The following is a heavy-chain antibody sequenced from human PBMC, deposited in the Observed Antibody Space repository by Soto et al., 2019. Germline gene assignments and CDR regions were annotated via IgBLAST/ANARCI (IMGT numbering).Heavy chain of an antibody. CDR3: AKHLDVATQFDY. D-gene: IGHD5-12*01. J-gene: IGHJ4*02. Sequence: EVQLLESGGGLVQPGGSLRLSCAASGFTFSSYAMSWVRQAPGKGLEWVSAISASGGATYYADSVKGRFTISRDISKNTLYLQMNSLRAEDTALYFCAKHLDVATQFDYWGQGTLVTVSS. V-gene: IGHV3-23*01. CDR2: ISASGGAT. CDR1: GFTFSSYA.